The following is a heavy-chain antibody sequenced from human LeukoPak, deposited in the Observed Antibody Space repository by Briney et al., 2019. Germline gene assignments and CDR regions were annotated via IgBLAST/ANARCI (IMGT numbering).Heavy chain of an antibody. V-gene: IGHV4-39*01. J-gene: IGHJ5*02. CDR1: GGSISSSSYY. Sequence: SETLSLTCTVSGGSISSSSYYWGWIRQPPGKGLEWIGSIYYSGSTYYNPSLKSRDTISVGTSKNQFSLKLSSVTAADTAVYYCARRTYYYGSGSYSWFDPWGQGTLVTVSS. D-gene: IGHD3-10*01. CDR2: IYYSGST. CDR3: ARRTYYYGSGSYSWFDP.